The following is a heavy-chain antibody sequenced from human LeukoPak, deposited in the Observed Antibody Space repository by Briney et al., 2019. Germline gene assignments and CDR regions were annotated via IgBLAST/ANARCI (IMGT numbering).Heavy chain of an antibody. J-gene: IGHJ3*02. D-gene: IGHD2-2*01. V-gene: IGHV1-69*01. Sequence: SVKVSCKASGGTFSSYAISWVRQAPGQGLEWMGGIIPIFGTANYAQKFQGRVTITADESTSTAYMELSSLRSEDTAVYYCARVGVYCSSTSCYSGAFDIWGQGTMVPVSS. CDR2: IIPIFGTA. CDR3: ARVGVYCSSTSCYSGAFDI. CDR1: GGTFSSYA.